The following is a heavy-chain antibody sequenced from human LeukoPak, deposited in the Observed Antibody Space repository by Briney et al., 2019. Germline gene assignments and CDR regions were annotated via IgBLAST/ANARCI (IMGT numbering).Heavy chain of an antibody. V-gene: IGHV1-46*01. D-gene: IGHD3-22*01. CDR1: GYTFTSYY. CDR2: INPSGGST. Sequence: ASVKVSCKASGYTFTSYYMHWVRQAPGQGLEWMGIINPSGGSTSYAQKFQGRVTMTRDTSTSTVYMELSSLRSEDTAVYYCARVRDGSYGYGVYESSGYCDYWGQGTLVTVSS. J-gene: IGHJ4*02. CDR3: ARVRDGSYGYGVYESSGYCDY.